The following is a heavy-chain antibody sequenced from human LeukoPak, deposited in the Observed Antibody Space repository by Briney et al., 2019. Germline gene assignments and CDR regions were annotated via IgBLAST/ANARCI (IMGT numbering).Heavy chain of an antibody. CDR2: LSYDGSNK. V-gene: IGHV3-30*04. Sequence: PGGSLRLSCAASGFTFSSYAMHWVRQAPGKGLEWVAVLSYDGSNKYYADSVKGRFTISRDNSKNTLYLQMNSLRAEDTAVYYCARDFPFDPWGQGTLVTVSS. CDR1: GFTFSSYA. J-gene: IGHJ5*02. CDR3: ARDFPFDP.